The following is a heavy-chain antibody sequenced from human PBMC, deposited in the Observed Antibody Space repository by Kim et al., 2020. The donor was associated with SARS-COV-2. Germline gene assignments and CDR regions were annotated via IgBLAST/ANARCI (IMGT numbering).Heavy chain of an antibody. D-gene: IGHD2-15*01. CDR2: ISTSSTI. CDR3: ARGGGMGY. V-gene: IGHV3-48*04. CDR1: GFTFSTDS. J-gene: IGHJ4*02. Sequence: GGSLRLSCAASGFTFSTDSMNWVRQAPGKGLEWVSDISTSSTIYYADSVKGRFTISRDNAKNSLFLQMNSLRAEDTAVYYCARGGGMGYWGQGTLVTVSS.